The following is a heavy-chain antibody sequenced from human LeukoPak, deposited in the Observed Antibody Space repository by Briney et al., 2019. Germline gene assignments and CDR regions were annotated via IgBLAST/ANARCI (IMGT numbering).Heavy chain of an antibody. D-gene: IGHD1-1*01. CDR3: ARVNINNWHSCDY. J-gene: IGHJ4*02. Sequence: SGTRSLTCGVSGGSFSSNNWWGWVRQPPGKGLEWIGEIYHSGSPNYNPSLKSRVTISVDQSRNHFSLNLSSVTAADTAVYYCARVNINNWHSCDYWGQGPLVTVSS. CDR2: IYHSGSP. V-gene: IGHV4-4*02. CDR1: GGSFSSNNW.